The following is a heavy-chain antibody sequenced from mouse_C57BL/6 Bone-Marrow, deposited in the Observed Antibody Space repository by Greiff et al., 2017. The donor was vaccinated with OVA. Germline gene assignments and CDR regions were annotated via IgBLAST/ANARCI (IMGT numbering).Heavy chain of an antibody. CDR1: GFTFTDYY. J-gene: IGHJ1*03. CDR3: ARTLWYFDV. CDR2: IRNKANGYTT. V-gene: IGHV7-3*01. Sequence: EVQRVESGGGLVQPGGSLSLSCAASGFTFTDYYMSWVRQPPGKALEWMGFIRNKANGYTTEYSASVKGQFTISRDNSQSILYLQMNALRAEDSATYYCARTLWYFDVWGTGTTVTVSS.